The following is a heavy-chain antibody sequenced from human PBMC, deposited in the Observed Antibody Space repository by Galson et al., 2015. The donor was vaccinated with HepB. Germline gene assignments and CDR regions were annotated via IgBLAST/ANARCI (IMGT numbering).Heavy chain of an antibody. CDR3: ARAEPGTTGYYFDY. CDR2: IYPGDSDA. J-gene: IGHJ4*02. V-gene: IGHV5-51*03. CDR1: GYKFTTYW. D-gene: IGHD1-7*01. Sequence: VKKTGESLKISCKGSGYKFTTYWIGWVRQMPGKGLEWMGIIYPGDSDARYSPSFQGQVTISADKSISTTYLQWSSLKASDTAVYYCARAEPGTTGYYFDYWGQGTLVTVSS.